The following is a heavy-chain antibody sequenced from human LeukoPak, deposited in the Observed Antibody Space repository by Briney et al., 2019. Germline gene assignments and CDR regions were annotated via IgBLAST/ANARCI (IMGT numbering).Heavy chain of an antibody. CDR1: GFTFSKVW. CDR3: TTDVNRFMVTASS. V-gene: IGHV3-15*01. CDR2: IRSKTDGGAS. J-gene: IGHJ5*02. D-gene: IGHD2-21*02. Sequence: SGGSLRLSCAASGFTFSKVWMTWVRQAPGKGLEWVGRIRSKTDGGASEYAAPVKGRFSISRDDSNNTLYLEMISLKAEDTAIYYCTTDVNRFMVTASSWGQGTLVTVSS.